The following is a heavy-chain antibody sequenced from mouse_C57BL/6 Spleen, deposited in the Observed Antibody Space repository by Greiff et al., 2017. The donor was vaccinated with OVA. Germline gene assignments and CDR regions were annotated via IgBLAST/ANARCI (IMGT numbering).Heavy chain of an antibody. J-gene: IGHJ4*01. CDR3: ARGGTTVVGDYYAMDY. CDR1: GYTFTSYW. Sequence: QVQLQQPGAELVKPGASVKMSCKASGYTFTSYWITWVKQRPGQGLEWIGDIYPGSGSTNYNEKFKSKATLTVDTSSSTAYMQLSSLTSEDSAVYYCARGGTTVVGDYYAMDYWGQGTSVTVSS. V-gene: IGHV1-55*01. CDR2: IYPGSGST. D-gene: IGHD1-1*01.